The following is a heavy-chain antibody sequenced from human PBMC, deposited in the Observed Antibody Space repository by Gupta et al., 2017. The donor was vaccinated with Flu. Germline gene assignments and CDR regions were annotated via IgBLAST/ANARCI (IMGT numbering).Heavy chain of an antibody. J-gene: IGHJ5*02. CDR2: IYYSGST. Sequence: QVQLQESRPGLVKPSETLSLTCTVSGGSISSYYWSWIRQPPGKGLEWIGYIYYSGSTNYNPSLKSRVTISVDTSKNQFSLKLSSVTAADTAVYYCARRDNWFDPWGQGTLVTVSS. CDR3: ARRDNWFDP. V-gene: IGHV4-59*08. CDR1: GGSISSYY.